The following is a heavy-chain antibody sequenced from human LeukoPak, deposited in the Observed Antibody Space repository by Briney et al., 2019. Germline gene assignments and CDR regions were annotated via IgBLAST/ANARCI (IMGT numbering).Heavy chain of an antibody. CDR2: ISSSSSYI. J-gene: IGHJ6*03. V-gene: IGHV3-21*01. CDR3: ARTLTGDYSYYYFMDV. CDR1: GFTFSSYN. D-gene: IGHD3-9*01. Sequence: GGSLRLSCAASGFTFSSYNMNWVRQAPGKGLEWVSSISSSSSYIYYADSVKGRFTISRDNAKNSLYLQMNSLRAEDTAVYYCARTLTGDYSYYYFMDVWGEGTTVTVSS.